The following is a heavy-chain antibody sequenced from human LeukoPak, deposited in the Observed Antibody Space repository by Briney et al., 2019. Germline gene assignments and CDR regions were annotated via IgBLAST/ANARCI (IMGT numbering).Heavy chain of an antibody. J-gene: IGHJ4*02. V-gene: IGHV3-49*04. CDR2: IRSEAYGGTT. CDR3: TSQPRLLTFFDY. Sequence: SGGSLRLSCTASGFSFGDYSMNWVRQAPGKGLEWVGFIRSEAYGGTTQYAASVKGRFTISRDDSKSIAYLQMNSLKTEDTAVYYCTSQPRLLTFFDYWGQGTLVTVSS. D-gene: IGHD6-25*01. CDR1: GFSFGDYS.